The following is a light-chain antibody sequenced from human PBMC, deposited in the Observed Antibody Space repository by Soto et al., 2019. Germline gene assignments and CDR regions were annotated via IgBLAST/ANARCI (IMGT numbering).Light chain of an antibody. J-gene: IGKJ5*01. CDR2: AAS. CDR3: QQSYSTPLT. Sequence: DIQMTQSPSSLSASVGDRVTITCRASQSISSYLNWYQQKPGKAPKLLIYAASSLQSGVPSRFSDTGSGTDFTLTISLLPPADFATYYCQQSYSTPLTFGPGTRMETK. V-gene: IGKV1-39*01. CDR1: QSISSY.